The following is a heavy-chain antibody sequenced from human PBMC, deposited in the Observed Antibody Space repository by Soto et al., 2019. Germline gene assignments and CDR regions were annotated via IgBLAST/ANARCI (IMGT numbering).Heavy chain of an antibody. CDR1: GGSISSGGYY. D-gene: IGHD3-10*01. CDR2: IYYRGST. CDR3: ARARSYALGSHTSYDFDY. Sequence: SLTCTVSGGSISSGGYYWRWIRQHPGKGLEWIGYIYYRGSTYYNASLKSRVTISVDTSKNQFSLKLSSVTAADTAVYYCARARSYALGSHTSYDFDYWGQGTLVTVSS. J-gene: IGHJ4*02. V-gene: IGHV4-31*03.